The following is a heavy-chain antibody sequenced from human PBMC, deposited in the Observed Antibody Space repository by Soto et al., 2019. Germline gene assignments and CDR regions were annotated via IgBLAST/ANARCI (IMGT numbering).Heavy chain of an antibody. CDR1: GGSISSSSYY. Sequence: PSETLSLTXTVSGGSISSSSYYWGWIRQPPGKGLEWIGSIYYSGSTYYNPSLKSRVTISVDTSKNQFSLKLSSVTAADTAVYYCARQYENLLWFGELASCYFDYWGQGTLVTVSS. CDR2: IYYSGST. CDR3: ARQYENLLWFGELASCYFDY. J-gene: IGHJ4*02. V-gene: IGHV4-39*01. D-gene: IGHD3-10*01.